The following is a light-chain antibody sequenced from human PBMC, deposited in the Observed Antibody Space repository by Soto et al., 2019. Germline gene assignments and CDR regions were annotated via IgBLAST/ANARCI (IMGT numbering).Light chain of an antibody. CDR3: QQRANWPGT. Sequence: IVLIQSPATLSLSPGERATLSCRASQSVANYLAWYQQKPGQAPRLLLYDTSNRATDIPARFSGSGSGTDFALTISSLEPEDFAIYYCQQRANWPGTFGQGNKVEVK. V-gene: IGKV3-11*01. CDR2: DTS. J-gene: IGKJ1*01. CDR1: QSVANY.